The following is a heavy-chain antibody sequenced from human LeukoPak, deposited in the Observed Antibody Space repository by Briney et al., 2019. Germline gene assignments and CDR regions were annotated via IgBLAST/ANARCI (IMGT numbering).Heavy chain of an antibody. V-gene: IGHV4-59*01. CDR3: ARDKGGATGY. CDR1: GGSISSYY. D-gene: IGHD1-26*01. Sequence: SETLSLTCTVSGGSISSYYWSWIRQPPGKGLEWIGYICYSGSTNYNPSLKSRVTISVDTSKNQFSLKLSSVTAADTAVYYCARDKGGATGYWGQGTLVTVSS. J-gene: IGHJ4*02. CDR2: ICYSGST.